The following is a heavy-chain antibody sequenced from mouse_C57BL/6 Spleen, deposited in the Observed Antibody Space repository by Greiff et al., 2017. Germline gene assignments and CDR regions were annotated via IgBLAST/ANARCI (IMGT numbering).Heavy chain of an antibody. D-gene: IGHD2-5*01. CDR2: IYPGDGDT. CDR3: ARLEDSNYVLDY. CDR1: GYAFSSSW. V-gene: IGHV1-82*01. Sequence: VQLQQSGPELVKPGASVKISCKASGYAFSSSWMNWVKQRPGKGLEWIGRIYPGDGDTNYNGKFKGKATLTADKSSSTAYMQLSSLTSEDSAVYFCARLEDSNYVLDYWGQGTTLTVSS. J-gene: IGHJ2*01.